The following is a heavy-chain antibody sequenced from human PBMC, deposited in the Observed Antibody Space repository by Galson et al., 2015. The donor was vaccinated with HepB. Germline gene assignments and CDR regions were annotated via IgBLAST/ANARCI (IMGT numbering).Heavy chain of an antibody. Sequence: SLRLSCAASGFTVSSNYMSWVRQAPGKGLEWVSVIYSGGSTYYADSVKGRFTISRDNSKNTLYLQMNSLRAEDTAVYYCARAVHDYGDYGGGYYYYGMDVWGQGTTVPVSS. D-gene: IGHD4-17*01. CDR2: IYSGGST. CDR1: GFTVSSNY. CDR3: ARAVHDYGDYGGGYYYYGMDV. V-gene: IGHV3-53*01. J-gene: IGHJ6*02.